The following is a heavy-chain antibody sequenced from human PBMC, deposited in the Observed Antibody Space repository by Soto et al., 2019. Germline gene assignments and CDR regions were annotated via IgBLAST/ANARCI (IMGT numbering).Heavy chain of an antibody. V-gene: IGHV1-18*01. CDR3: ARSDRAYAGSAAY. CDR2: ISAYNGDT. CDR1: GYTFTNYG. J-gene: IGHJ4*02. Sequence: QVQLVQSGAEVKEPGASVKVSCKSSGYTFTNYGITWVRQAPGQRLELMGWISAYNGDTNYAQKFQDRVPLTTDTSTSTAYMELRSLRSDDTAVYYCARSDRAYAGSAAYWGQGTLVTVSS. D-gene: IGHD2-15*01.